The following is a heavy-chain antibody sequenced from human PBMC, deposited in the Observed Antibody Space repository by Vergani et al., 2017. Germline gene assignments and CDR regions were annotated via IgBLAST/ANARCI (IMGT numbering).Heavy chain of an antibody. CDR1: GGPFSSYA. D-gene: IGHD1-26*01. Sequence: QVKLVQSGAEVKTPGSSVNFSCKASGGPFSSYAISWGRQAPGQGLEWMGRIIPIFGTATYAQKFQGRVTITADKTKSTAYMELSSLRSEDTAVYYCARSGAATDAFDIWGQGTMVTVSS. J-gene: IGHJ3*02. CDR3: ARSGAATDAFDI. CDR2: IIPIFGTA. V-gene: IGHV1-69*14.